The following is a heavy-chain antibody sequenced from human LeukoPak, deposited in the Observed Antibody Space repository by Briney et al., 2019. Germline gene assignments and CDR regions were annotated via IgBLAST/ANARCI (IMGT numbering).Heavy chain of an antibody. Sequence: GGSLRLSCAASGLTFSGYSMHWVRQAPGKGLEWVAYISYDGRNDYHAGSVKGRFTISRDNSKNTLFLQLHSLRPEDTAVYYTHPPYWGQGTLVTVSS. CDR1: GLTFSGYS. J-gene: IGHJ4*02. CDR2: ISYDGRND. CDR3: HPPY. V-gene: IGHV3-30*04.